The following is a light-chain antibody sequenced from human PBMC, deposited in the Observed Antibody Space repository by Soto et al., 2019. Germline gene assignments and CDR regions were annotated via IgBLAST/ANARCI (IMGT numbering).Light chain of an antibody. CDR2: KAS. J-gene: IGKJ1*01. CDR3: QQYNSYSWT. Sequence: DMQMTQSPCTLAASVGGRVSITCRSSQTITSWIAWYQQQPAKAPKLLIYKASSLESGVPSRFSGSGYGTEFTLAISSLHPDDFAIYYCQQYNSYSWTFGQGTKVDIK. CDR1: QTITSW. V-gene: IGKV1-5*03.